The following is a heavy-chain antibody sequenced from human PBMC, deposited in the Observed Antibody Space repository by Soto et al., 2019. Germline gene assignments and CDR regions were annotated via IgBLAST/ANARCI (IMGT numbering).Heavy chain of an antibody. D-gene: IGHD3-16*02. Sequence: DVQVVQSGGGLVQPGGSLRLSCAASGFAFNDSAMHWVRQASGKGLEWVARVRSKSNNYATAYPASVKGRVIVSRDDSMGTTSLQMNILKPDDTAIYYCTNNIVWGQGVLVTVSP. CDR3: TNNIV. CDR1: GFAFNDSA. V-gene: IGHV3-73*01. CDR2: VRSKSNNYAT. J-gene: IGHJ4*02.